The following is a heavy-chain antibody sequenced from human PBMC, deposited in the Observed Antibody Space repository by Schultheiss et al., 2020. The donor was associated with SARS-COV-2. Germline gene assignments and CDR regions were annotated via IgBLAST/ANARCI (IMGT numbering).Heavy chain of an antibody. V-gene: IGHV3-21*01. Sequence: GGSLRLSCAASGFTFSSYSMNWVRQAPGKGLEWVSSISSSSSYIYYADSVKGRFTISRDNAKNSLYLQMNSLRAEDTAVYYCARDTPWIAAADTDYWGQGTLVTFSS. CDR2: ISSSSSYI. CDR3: ARDTPWIAAADTDY. J-gene: IGHJ4*02. D-gene: IGHD6-13*01. CDR1: GFTFSSYS.